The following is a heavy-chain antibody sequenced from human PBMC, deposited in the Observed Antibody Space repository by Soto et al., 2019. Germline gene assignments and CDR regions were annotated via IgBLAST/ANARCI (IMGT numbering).Heavy chain of an antibody. J-gene: IGHJ6*02. CDR1: GFTFSNYA. CDR3: ARDWTGDTCPCLDV. D-gene: IGHD3-3*01. V-gene: IGHV3-23*01. CDR2: FSGSGGST. Sequence: EVQLLESGGGLVQPGGSLRLSCAAAGFTFSNYALTWVRQSPGKGLEWVSTFSGSGGSTYYADSVRGRFTISRYNPKNTLFLQMNSLRAEDTAIYYCARDWTGDTCPCLDVWGQGTTVSVSS.